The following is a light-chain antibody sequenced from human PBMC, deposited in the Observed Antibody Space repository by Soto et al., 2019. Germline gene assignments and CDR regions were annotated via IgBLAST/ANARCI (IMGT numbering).Light chain of an antibody. Sequence: QSALTQPASVSGSPGQSITISCTGTNSDVDGYNYVSWYQQHPGKAPKLIIYDVSNRPSGISNRFSGSNSGNTASLTISGLQTDDEADYYCSSYTTTAFWVFGGGTKLTVL. J-gene: IGLJ3*02. CDR2: DVS. CDR3: SSYTTTAFWV. V-gene: IGLV2-14*03. CDR1: NSDVDGYNY.